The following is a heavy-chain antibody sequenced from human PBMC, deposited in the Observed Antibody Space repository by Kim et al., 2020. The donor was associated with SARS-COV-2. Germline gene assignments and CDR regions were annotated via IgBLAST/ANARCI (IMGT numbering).Heavy chain of an antibody. CDR2: IYPGDSDT. V-gene: IGHV5-51*01. Sequence: GESLKISCKGSGYSFTSYWIGWVRQMPGKGLEWMGIIYPGDSDTRYSPSFQGQVTISADKSISTAYLQWSSLKASDTAMYYCARGLWFGSPGGGMDVWGQGTTVTVSS. CDR1: GYSFTSYW. J-gene: IGHJ6*02. CDR3: ARGLWFGSPGGGMDV. D-gene: IGHD3-10*01.